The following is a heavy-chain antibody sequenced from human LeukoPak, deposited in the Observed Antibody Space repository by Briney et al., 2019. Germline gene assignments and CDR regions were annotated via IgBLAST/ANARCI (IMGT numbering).Heavy chain of an antibody. V-gene: IGHV3-7*01. Sequence: PGGSLRLSCAASGFTFSNAWMSWVRQAPGKELEWVANIKQDGSEKYYVDSVKGRFTISRDNAKNSLYLQMNSLRAEDTAVYYCARDVYNMGDYWGQGTLVTVSS. J-gene: IGHJ4*02. CDR1: GFTFSNAW. D-gene: IGHD1-1*01. CDR3: ARDVYNMGDY. CDR2: IKQDGSEK.